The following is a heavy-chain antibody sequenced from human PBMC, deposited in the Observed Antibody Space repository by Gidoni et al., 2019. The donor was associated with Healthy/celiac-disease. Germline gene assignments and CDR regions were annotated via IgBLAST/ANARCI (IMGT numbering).Heavy chain of an antibody. J-gene: IGHJ4*02. Sequence: EVQLVESGGGLVQPGGSLRLSCAASGFTFSSYEMNWVRQAPGKGLEWVSYISSSGSTIYYAVSGKGRFTISRDNAKNSLYLQMNSLRAEDTAVYYCARLTTVTSPFDYWGQGTLVTVSS. CDR3: ARLTTVTSPFDY. CDR2: ISSSGSTI. V-gene: IGHV3-48*03. D-gene: IGHD4-17*01. CDR1: GFTFSSYE.